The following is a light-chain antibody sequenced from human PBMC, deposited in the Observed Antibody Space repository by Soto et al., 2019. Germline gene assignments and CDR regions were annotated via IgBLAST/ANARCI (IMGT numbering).Light chain of an antibody. J-gene: IGLJ3*02. CDR3: CSYAPGSTWV. Sequence: QSALTQPASVSGSPGQSITISCTGTNRDVGRYNLVSWYQHHPGKAPKLVIYEANKRPSGISERFSVSKSGNTASLTISGLQAEDEGHYYCCSYAPGSTWVFGGGTKLTVL. CDR1: NRDVGRYNL. CDR2: EAN. V-gene: IGLV2-23*01.